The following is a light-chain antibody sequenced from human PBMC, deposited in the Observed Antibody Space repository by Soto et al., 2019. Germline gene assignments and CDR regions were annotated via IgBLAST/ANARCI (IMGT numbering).Light chain of an antibody. J-gene: IGLJ2*01. Sequence: QSALTQPASVSGSPGQSITISCTGTSSDVGAYNYVSWYQQHPGKAHNLMIFEVSDRPSGVSNRFSGSKSGNTASLTISGLQAEDEADYCCSSYTSSNTLVFGGGTKVTVL. V-gene: IGLV2-14*01. CDR3: SSYTSSNTLV. CDR1: SSDVGAYNY. CDR2: EVS.